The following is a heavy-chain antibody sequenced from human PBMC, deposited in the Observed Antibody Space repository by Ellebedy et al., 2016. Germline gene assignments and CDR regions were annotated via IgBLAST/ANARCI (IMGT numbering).Heavy chain of an antibody. J-gene: IGHJ4*02. CDR1: GFSLSSYW. CDR2: IKGDGSVK. Sequence: GGSLRLSCAPSGFSLSSYWMSWVRQAPGKGLEWVAHIKGDGSVKHYVDSVKGRFTISRDNAENAVYLKMYSLRAEDSAVYYCARDFRGTGSHDYWGQGSLVTVSS. D-gene: IGHD1-1*01. CDR3: ARDFRGTGSHDY. V-gene: IGHV3-7*01.